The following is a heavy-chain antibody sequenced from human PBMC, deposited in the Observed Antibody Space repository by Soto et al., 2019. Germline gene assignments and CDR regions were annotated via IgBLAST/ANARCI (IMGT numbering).Heavy chain of an antibody. D-gene: IGHD2-2*01. CDR1: GFTFSSYA. V-gene: IGHV3-23*01. CDR2: ISGSGGST. J-gene: IGHJ4*02. Sequence: EVQLLESGGGLVQPGGSLRLSCAASGFTFSSYAMSWVRQAPGKGLEWVSAISGSGGSTYYADSVKGRFTISRDNSKNTLYLQMNSLRAEDTAVYYCAKGEFPNCISTSCYLSTLDYWGQGTLVTVSS. CDR3: AKGEFPNCISTSCYLSTLDY.